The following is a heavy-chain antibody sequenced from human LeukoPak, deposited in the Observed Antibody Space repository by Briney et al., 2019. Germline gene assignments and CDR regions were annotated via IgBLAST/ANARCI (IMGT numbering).Heavy chain of an antibody. CDR1: GFTFSSYA. CDR3: AKDNLYGSGSDRHLMSYFDY. V-gene: IGHV3-23*01. D-gene: IGHD3-10*01. J-gene: IGHJ4*02. Sequence: GGSLRLSCAASGFTFSSYAMSWVRQAPGKGLEWVSAISGSGGSTYYADSVKGRFTLSRDNSKNTLYLQMNSLRAEDTAVYYCAKDNLYGSGSDRHLMSYFDYWGQGTLVTVSS. CDR2: ISGSGGST.